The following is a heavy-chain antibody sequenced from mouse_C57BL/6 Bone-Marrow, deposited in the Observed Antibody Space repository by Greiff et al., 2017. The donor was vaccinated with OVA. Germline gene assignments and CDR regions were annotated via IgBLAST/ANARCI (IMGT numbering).Heavy chain of an antibody. CDR3: ARHPSYYGSSLYYFDY. CDR2: ISSGGSYT. J-gene: IGHJ2*01. CDR1: GFTFSSYG. V-gene: IGHV5-6*01. Sequence: EVKLVESGGDLVKPGGSLKLSCAASGFTFSSYGMSWVRQTPDKRLAWVATISSGGSYTYSPDSVKGRFTISRDNAKNTLYLQMSSLKSEDTAMYYCARHPSYYGSSLYYFDYWGQGTTLTVSS. D-gene: IGHD1-1*01.